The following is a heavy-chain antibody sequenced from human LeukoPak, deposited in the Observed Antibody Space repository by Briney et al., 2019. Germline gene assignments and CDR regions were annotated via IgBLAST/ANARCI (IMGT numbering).Heavy chain of an antibody. V-gene: IGHV1-2*06. Sequence: GASVKVSCKASGYTFTGYYMHWVRQAPGQGLEWMGRINPNSGDTNYAQKFQGRVTMTRDTSISTAYMELSRLRSDDTAVYYCAREGGLYSYGAHWWGQGTLVTVSS. CDR2: INPNSGDT. CDR3: AREGGLYSYGAHW. D-gene: IGHD5-18*01. J-gene: IGHJ4*02. CDR1: GYTFTGYY.